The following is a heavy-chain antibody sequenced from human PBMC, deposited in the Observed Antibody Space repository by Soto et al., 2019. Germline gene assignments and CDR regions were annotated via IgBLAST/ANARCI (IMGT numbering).Heavy chain of an antibody. Sequence: GGSLRLSCAVSGVTFSSYAMDWVRQAPGKGLEWVAVISYDGSNKYYADSVKGRFTISRDNSKNTLYLQMNSLRAEDTAVYYCARPPSIVVVTRTYFQHWGQGTLVTVSS. D-gene: IGHD3-22*01. V-gene: IGHV3-30-3*01. CDR1: GVTFSSYA. J-gene: IGHJ1*01. CDR3: ARPPSIVVVTRTYFQH. CDR2: ISYDGSNK.